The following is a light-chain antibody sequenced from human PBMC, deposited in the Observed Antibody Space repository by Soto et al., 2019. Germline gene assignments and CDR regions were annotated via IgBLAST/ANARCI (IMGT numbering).Light chain of an antibody. J-gene: IGKJ4*01. CDR2: ATS. CDR3: QERSGWPRGT. CDR1: QSINTRY. V-gene: IGKV3D-20*02. Sequence: EIVLTQSPGTLSLSPGERATLSCRASQSINTRYSAWYQQKPGQPPRLLIYATSSRAPGIPDRFSGSGSGTDFTLTISSLEPEDFAVYYCQERSGWPRGTFGGGTKVEIK.